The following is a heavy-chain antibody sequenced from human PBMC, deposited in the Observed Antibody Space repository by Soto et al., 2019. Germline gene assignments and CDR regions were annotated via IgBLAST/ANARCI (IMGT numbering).Heavy chain of an antibody. V-gene: IGHV3-30*18. CDR3: AKDLRYLEWLFDMVPDY. J-gene: IGHJ4*02. CDR2: ISYDGSNK. CDR1: GFTFSSYG. D-gene: IGHD3-3*01. Sequence: GGSLRLSCAASGFTFSSYGMHWVRQAPGKGLEWVAVISYDGSNKYYADSVKGRFTISRDNSKNTLYLQMNSLRAEDTAVYYCAKDLRYLEWLFDMVPDYWGQGTLVTVSS.